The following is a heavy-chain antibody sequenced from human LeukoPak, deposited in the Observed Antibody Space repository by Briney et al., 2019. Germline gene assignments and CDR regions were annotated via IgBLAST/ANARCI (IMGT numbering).Heavy chain of an antibody. D-gene: IGHD6-13*01. CDR2: IYYSGST. CDR3: ARKIAAVGGGWFDP. CDR1: GGSISSYY. Sequence: SETLSLTCTVSGGSISSYYWSWIRQPPGKGLEWIGYIYYSGSTNYNPSLKSRVTISVDTSKDQFSLKLSSVTAADTAVYYCARKIAAVGGGWFDPWGQGTLVTVSS. V-gene: IGHV4-59*01. J-gene: IGHJ5*02.